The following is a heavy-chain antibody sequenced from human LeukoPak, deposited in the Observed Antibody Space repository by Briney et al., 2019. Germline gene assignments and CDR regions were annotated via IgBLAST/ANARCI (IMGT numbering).Heavy chain of an antibody. V-gene: IGHV3-23*01. CDR3: ARGRYDWNDVGYFDY. Sequence: GGSLRLSCAASGFTFSTFAMSWVRQAPGKGLEWVSAIFGNGRTTYYADSVKGRFTISRDNSKNTLYLQMNSLRAEDTAVYYCARGRYDWNDVGYFDYWGQGTLVSVSS. CDR1: GFTFSTFA. J-gene: IGHJ4*02. D-gene: IGHD1-1*01. CDR2: IFGNGRTT.